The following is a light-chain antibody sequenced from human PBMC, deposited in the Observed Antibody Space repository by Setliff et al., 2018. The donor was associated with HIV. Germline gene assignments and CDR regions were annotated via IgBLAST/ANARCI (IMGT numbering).Light chain of an antibody. CDR2: EDN. CDR1: SGSIASNY. CDR3: QSYDSSNQV. V-gene: IGLV6-57*01. Sequence: NFMLTQPLSVSESPGKTVIISCTCSSGSIASNYVQWYQQRPGSSPTTVIYEDNQRPSGVPDRFSGSIDSSSNSASLTISGLKTEDEADYYCQSYDSSNQVFGTGTKVTV. J-gene: IGLJ1*01.